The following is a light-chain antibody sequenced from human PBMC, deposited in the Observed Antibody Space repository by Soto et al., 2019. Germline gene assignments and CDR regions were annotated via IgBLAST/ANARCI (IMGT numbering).Light chain of an antibody. J-gene: IGKJ1*01. V-gene: IGKV3-20*01. CDR1: QSVSSN. CDR2: GAS. Sequence: EILITQAPSTLSVSPGERATLSCRASQSVSSNLAWYQQKPGQPPRLLIYGASTRATGIPDRFSGSGSGTDFTLTISRLEPEDFAVYYCQQYGSSGTFGQGTKVDI. CDR3: QQYGSSGT.